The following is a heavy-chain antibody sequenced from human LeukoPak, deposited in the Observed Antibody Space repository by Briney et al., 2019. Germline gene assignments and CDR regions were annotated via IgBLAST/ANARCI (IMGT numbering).Heavy chain of an antibody. V-gene: IGHV1-46*01. J-gene: IGHJ3*02. Sequence: ASVKVSCKASGYTFTSYYMHWVRQAPGQGLEWMGIINPSGGSTSYAQKFQGRVTMTRDMSTSTVYMELSSLRSEDTAVYYCARAQGLRDAFDIWGQGTMVTVSS. CDR1: GYTFTSYY. D-gene: IGHD3/OR15-3a*01. CDR3: ARAQGLRDAFDI. CDR2: INPSGGST.